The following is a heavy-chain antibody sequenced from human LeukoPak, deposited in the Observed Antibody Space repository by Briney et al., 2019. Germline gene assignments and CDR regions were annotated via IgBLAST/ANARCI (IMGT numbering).Heavy chain of an antibody. CDR2: IYYSGST. J-gene: IGHJ4*02. CDR3: ARRSRYSDYVDF. CDR1: GGSVSSSSYY. Sequence: SETLSLTCSVSGGSVSSSSYYWSWIRQPPGKGLEWIGYIYYSGSTNCNPSLKSRVSISVDTSKKQFSLKLSSVTAADTAVYYCARRSRYSDYVDFWGQGTLVTVSS. D-gene: IGHD5-18*01. V-gene: IGHV4-61*01.